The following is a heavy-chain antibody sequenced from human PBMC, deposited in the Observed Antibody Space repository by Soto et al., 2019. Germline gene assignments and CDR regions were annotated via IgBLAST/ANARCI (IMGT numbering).Heavy chain of an antibody. J-gene: IGHJ6*02. CDR3: AREGVVVVAATYYYYYGMDV. D-gene: IGHD2-15*01. CDR2: ISSSSSTI. Sequence: PGGSLRLSCAASGFTFSSYSMNWVRQAPGKGLEWVSYISSSSSTIYYADSVKGRFTISRDNAKNSLYLQMNSLRDEDTAVYYCAREGVVVVAATYYYYYGMDVWGQGTTVTVSS. CDR1: GFTFSSYS. V-gene: IGHV3-48*02.